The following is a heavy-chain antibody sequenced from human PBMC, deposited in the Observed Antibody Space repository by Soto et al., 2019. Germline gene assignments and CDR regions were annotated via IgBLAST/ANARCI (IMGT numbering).Heavy chain of an antibody. J-gene: IGHJ6*03. CDR2: IFSNDEK. D-gene: IGHD3-3*01. V-gene: IGHV2-26*01. CDR1: GFSLSNARMG. CDR3: ARMLLCIWIFEVVIVGNGIYYMDV. Sequence: SGPTLVNPTETLTLTCTVSGFSLSNARMGVSWIRQPPGKALEWLAHIFSNDEKSYSTSLKSRLTISKDTSKSQVVLTMTNMEHVQTATYCCARMLLCIWIFEVVIVGNGIYYMDVWGKGTTVTVSS.